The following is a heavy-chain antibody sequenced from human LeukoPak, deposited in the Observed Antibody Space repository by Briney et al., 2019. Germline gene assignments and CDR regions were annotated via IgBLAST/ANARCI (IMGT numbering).Heavy chain of an antibody. CDR3: VRDERFRRPYYMDV. D-gene: IGHD1-1*01. Sequence: PGGSLRLSCTASGFAFSTYTMNWVRQAPGKGLEWVSSISSGSSYFYYADSVKGRFTVSRDDAKGSLFLHMNNLRAEDTAVYYCVRDERFRRPYYMDVWGKGTTVTVPS. V-gene: IGHV3-21*01. CDR1: GFAFSTYT. CDR2: ISSGSSYF. J-gene: IGHJ6*03.